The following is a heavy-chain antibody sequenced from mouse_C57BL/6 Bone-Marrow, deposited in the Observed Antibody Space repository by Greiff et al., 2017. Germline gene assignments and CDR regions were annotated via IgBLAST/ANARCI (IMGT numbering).Heavy chain of an antibody. J-gene: IGHJ2*01. CDR1: GYTFTSYW. CDR3: ARLYDGYYVGFDY. Sequence: QVQLQQPGAELVRPGSSVKLSCKASGYTFTSYWMHWVKQRPIQGLEWIGNIDPSDSETHYNQKFKDKATLTVDKSSSTAYMQLSSLTSEDSAVYYCARLYDGYYVGFDYWGQGTTLTVSS. D-gene: IGHD2-3*01. V-gene: IGHV1-52*01. CDR2: IDPSDSET.